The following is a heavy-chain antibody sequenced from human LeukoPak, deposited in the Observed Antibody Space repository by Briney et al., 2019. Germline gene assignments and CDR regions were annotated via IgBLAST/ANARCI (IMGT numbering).Heavy chain of an antibody. V-gene: IGHV1-2*02. J-gene: IGHJ5*02. CDR3: ARGRAARPGGWFDP. CDR1: GYTFTGYY. Sequence: ASVKVSCKASGYTFTGYYMHWVRQAPGQGLEWMGWINPNSGGTNYAEKFQGRVTMTRDTSISTAYMELSRLRSDDTAVYYCARGRAARPGGWFDPWGQGTLVTVSS. D-gene: IGHD6-6*01. CDR2: INPNSGGT.